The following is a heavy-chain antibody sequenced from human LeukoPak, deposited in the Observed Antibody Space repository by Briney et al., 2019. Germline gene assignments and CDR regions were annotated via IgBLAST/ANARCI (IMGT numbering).Heavy chain of an antibody. Sequence: SETLSLTCTVSGGSISNSDYYWGWIRQPPGKGLEWIGSIYYSGNTYYNPSLQSRVTISVDTSRNQFSLILSSVTAADTAVYYCAKHGPPGSGSYYWFDPWGQGTLVTVSS. CDR3: AKHGPPGSGSYYWFDP. J-gene: IGHJ5*02. CDR1: GGSISNSDYY. V-gene: IGHV4-39*01. D-gene: IGHD3-10*01. CDR2: IYYSGNT.